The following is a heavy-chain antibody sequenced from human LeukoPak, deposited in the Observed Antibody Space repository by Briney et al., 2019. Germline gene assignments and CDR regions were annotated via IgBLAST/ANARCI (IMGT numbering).Heavy chain of an antibody. CDR3: ATSYSNYDYYYYYMDV. V-gene: IGHV1-69*06. J-gene: IGHJ6*03. CDR1: GGTFSSYA. D-gene: IGHD4-11*01. Sequence: ASVKVSCKSSGGTFSSYAISWVRLAPGQGLAWMGRIIPIFGTANYAQKFQGRVTITADKSTSTAYMELSSLRSEDTAVYYCATSYSNYDYYYYYMDVWGKGTTVTVSS. CDR2: IIPIFGTA.